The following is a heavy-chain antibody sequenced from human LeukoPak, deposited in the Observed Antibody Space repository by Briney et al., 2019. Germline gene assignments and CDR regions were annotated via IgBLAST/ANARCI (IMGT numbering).Heavy chain of an antibody. Sequence: SETLSLTCTDSGGSISSSSYYWGWIRQPPGKGLEWIGIISYAGSTYYKPSLKSRVTISADTSNTQFSLNLSSVTATDAAVYYCARMFSYSGLAGSDYSGQGTLVTVSS. CDR2: ISYAGST. CDR3: ARMFSYSGLAGSDY. V-gene: IGHV4-39*01. D-gene: IGHD6-6*01. J-gene: IGHJ4*02. CDR1: GGSISSSSYY.